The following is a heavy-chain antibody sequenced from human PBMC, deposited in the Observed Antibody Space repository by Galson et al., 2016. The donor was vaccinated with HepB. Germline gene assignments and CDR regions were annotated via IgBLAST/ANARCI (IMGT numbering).Heavy chain of an antibody. D-gene: IGHD3-9*01. CDR3: ARAWYYSILSGYYPYFDD. V-gene: IGHV3-11*01. Sequence: SLRLSCAVSGFTFSDYYMTWIRQAPGKGLEWISYIGMSDTTIYYADSVKGRFTVSRDNANRSLYLRMNSLRAEDTAVYYCARAWYYSILSGYYPYFDDWGQGTLVTVSP. CDR2: IGMSDTTI. CDR1: GFTFSDYY. J-gene: IGHJ4*02.